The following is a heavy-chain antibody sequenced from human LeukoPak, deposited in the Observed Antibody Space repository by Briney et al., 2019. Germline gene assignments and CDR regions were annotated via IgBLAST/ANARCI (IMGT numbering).Heavy chain of an antibody. J-gene: IGHJ4*02. CDR1: GFTFSSYG. CDR3: AKEGPRSAFDY. V-gene: IGHV3-33*06. Sequence: GGSLRLSCAASGFTFSSYGMHWVRQAPGKGLEWVAVIWYDGSNKYYADSVKCRFTISRDNSKNTLYLQMNSLRAEDTAVYYCAKEGPRSAFDYWGQGTLVTVSS. CDR2: IWYDGSNK.